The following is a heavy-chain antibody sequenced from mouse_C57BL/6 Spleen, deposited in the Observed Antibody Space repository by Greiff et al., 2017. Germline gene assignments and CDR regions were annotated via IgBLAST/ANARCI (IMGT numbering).Heavy chain of an antibody. D-gene: IGHD4-1*01. J-gene: IGHJ3*01. CDR3: ARNWDGADWFAY. Sequence: VQLQQPGAELVMPGASVKLSCKASGYTFTSYWMHWVKQRPGQGLEWIGDIDPSDSYTNYNQKFKGKSTLTVDKSSSTAYMQLSSLTSEDSAVYYCARNWDGADWFAYWGQGTLVTVSA. CDR2: IDPSDSYT. V-gene: IGHV1-69*01. CDR1: GYTFTSYW.